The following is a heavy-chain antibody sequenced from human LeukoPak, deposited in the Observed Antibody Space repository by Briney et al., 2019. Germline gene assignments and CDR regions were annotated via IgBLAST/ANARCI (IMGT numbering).Heavy chain of an antibody. CDR1: GYSMSSSY. CDR3: ARDFPTFDI. V-gene: IGHV4-59*12. J-gene: IGHJ3*02. CDR2: INYSGST. Sequence: SETLSLTCSVSGYSMSSSYWNWIRQSPGKGLEWIGYINYSGSTNYNPSLKSRVTMSIDTSKNQVSLRLSSETAADTAVYYCARDFPTFDIWGQGTMVTVSS.